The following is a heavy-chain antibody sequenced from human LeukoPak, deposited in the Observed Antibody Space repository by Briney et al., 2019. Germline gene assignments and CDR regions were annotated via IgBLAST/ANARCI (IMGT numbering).Heavy chain of an antibody. V-gene: IGHV3-7*04. D-gene: IGHD2-2*03. CDR1: GFTSSSFW. J-gene: IGHJ4*02. Sequence: GGSLRLSCVASGFTSSSFWMTWVRQAPGKGLEWVAIIKEDGTEKYYVDSVKGRFTISRDNAKDSLYLQMNSLRAEDTAVYYCVRGVGWILDYWGQGILVTVAS. CDR3: VRGVGWILDY. CDR2: IKEDGTEK.